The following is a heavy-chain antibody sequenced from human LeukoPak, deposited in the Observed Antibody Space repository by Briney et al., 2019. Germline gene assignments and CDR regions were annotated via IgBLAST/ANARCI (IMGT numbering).Heavy chain of an antibody. CDR2: IIPIFGTA. CDR1: GYTFTSYY. Sequence: EASVKVSCKASGYTFTSYYMHWVRQAPGQGLEWMGGIIPIFGTANYAQKFQGRVSITTDESTSTAYMELSSLRSEDTAVYYCARGDGYFDYWGQGTLVTVSS. CDR3: ARGDGYFDY. J-gene: IGHJ4*02. D-gene: IGHD5-24*01. V-gene: IGHV1-69*05.